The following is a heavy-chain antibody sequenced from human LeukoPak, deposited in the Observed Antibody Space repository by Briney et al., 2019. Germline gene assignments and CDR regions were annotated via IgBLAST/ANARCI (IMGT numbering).Heavy chain of an antibody. Sequence: PGGSLRLSCAVSGFTFSAYGMHWVRQAPGEGLEWVAVISYDGSYQAYADSVNGRFTVSRDSSKNTLYLQLNSLGPEDTGLYYCARERRRDGYNYKDYWGQGTQVSVSS. J-gene: IGHJ4*02. CDR3: ARERRRDGYNYKDY. CDR2: ISYDGSYQ. V-gene: IGHV3-30*04. CDR1: GFTFSAYG. D-gene: IGHD5-24*01.